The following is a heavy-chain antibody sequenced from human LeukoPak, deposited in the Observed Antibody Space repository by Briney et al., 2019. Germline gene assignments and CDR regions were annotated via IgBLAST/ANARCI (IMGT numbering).Heavy chain of an antibody. V-gene: IGHV3-48*03. CDR3: ARDASDCSSTSCYPDWFDP. CDR2: ISSSGSTI. J-gene: IGHJ5*02. D-gene: IGHD2-2*01. CDR1: GFTFSSYE. Sequence: GGSLRLSCAASGFTFSSYEMNWVRQAPGKGLEWVSYISSSGSTIYYADSVKGRFTISRDSAKNSLYLQMNSLRAEDTAVYYCARDASDCSSTSCYPDWFDPWGQGTLVTVSS.